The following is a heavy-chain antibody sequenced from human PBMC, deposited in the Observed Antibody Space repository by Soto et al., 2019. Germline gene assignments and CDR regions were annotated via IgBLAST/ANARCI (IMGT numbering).Heavy chain of an antibody. CDR1: GYPVTSFG. Sequence: ASVKLSLKASGYPVTSFGISLVRQAPGQGLEWMGWISAYNGNTNYAQKLQGRVTMTTDTSTSTAYMELRSLRSDDTAVYYCARDSFSGYTPHYFDYWGQGTLVTVSS. CDR3: ARDSFSGYTPHYFDY. CDR2: ISAYNGNT. V-gene: IGHV1-18*01. D-gene: IGHD3-22*01. J-gene: IGHJ4*02.